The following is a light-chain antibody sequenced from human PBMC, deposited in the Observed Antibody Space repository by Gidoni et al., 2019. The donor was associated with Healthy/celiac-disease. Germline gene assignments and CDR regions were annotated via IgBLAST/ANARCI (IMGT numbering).Light chain of an antibody. CDR2: KAS. J-gene: IGKJ1*01. CDR1: QSISSW. Sequence: DIQMTQSPSTLSASVGDRVTITCRASQSISSWLAWYQQKPGKAPKLLIYKASSLESGVPSRFSGSGSGTEFTLTSSSLQPDDFATYYCQQYSSYSTTFGQGTKVEIK. CDR3: QQYSSYSTT. V-gene: IGKV1-5*03.